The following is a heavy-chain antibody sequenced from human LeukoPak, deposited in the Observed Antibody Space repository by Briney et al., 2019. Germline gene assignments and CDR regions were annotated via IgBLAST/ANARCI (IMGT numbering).Heavy chain of an antibody. D-gene: IGHD3-16*02. Sequence: SETLSLTCTVSGDSISSGDYYWSWIRQPAGKGLEWIGRISSSGSTYYNPSLKSRVTISVDTSKNQFSLKLSSVTAADTAVYYCARESIGYYYYMDVWGKGTTVTVSS. CDR3: ARESIGYYYYMDV. J-gene: IGHJ6*03. V-gene: IGHV4-61*02. CDR1: GDSISSGDYY. CDR2: ISSSGST.